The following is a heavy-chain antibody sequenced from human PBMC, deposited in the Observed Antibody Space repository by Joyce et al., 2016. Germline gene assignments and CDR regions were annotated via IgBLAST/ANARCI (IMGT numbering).Heavy chain of an antibody. J-gene: IGHJ4*02. V-gene: IGHV3-73*02. CDR1: GFTFSGSH. CDR3: SRQTVSCHDF. Sequence: EVQLVESGGGLVQPGGSLKLSCAASGFTFSGSHMRWVRQAPGKGREWVGHIRSKRDNYATHYGASVRGRFTISRDDSKNTAYLEMTGLTIEDTAMYYCSRQTVSCHDFWGQGALVTVSS. CDR2: IRSKRDNYAT. D-gene: IGHD2-2*01.